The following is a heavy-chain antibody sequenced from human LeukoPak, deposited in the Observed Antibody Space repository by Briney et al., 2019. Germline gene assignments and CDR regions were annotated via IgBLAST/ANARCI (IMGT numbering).Heavy chain of an antibody. CDR1: GGSLSGYY. CDR2: INHSGST. V-gene: IGHV4-34*01. D-gene: IGHD4-4*01. Sequence: SETLSLTCAVYGGSLSGYYWSWIRQPPGKGLEWIGEINHSGSTNYNPSLKSRVTISVDTSKNQFSLKLSSVTAADTAVYYCARSQGARVTPDLDYYYGMDVWGQGTTVTVSS. J-gene: IGHJ6*02. CDR3: ARSQGARVTPDLDYYYGMDV.